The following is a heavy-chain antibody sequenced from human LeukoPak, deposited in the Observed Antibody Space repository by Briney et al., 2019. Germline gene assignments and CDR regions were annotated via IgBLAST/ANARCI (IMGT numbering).Heavy chain of an antibody. D-gene: IGHD2-8*01. CDR1: GFTFSNNG. J-gene: IGHJ5*02. CDR2: LSGSGSSV. CDR3: AKGLNWFDP. Sequence: PGRSLRLSCVVSGFTFSNNGMSWVRQAPGKGLEWVSGLSGSGSSVYYADSVRGRLTISRDNSRNTLYLQLDSLRADDTAVYYCAKGLNWFDPWGQGTLVTVSS. V-gene: IGHV3-23*01.